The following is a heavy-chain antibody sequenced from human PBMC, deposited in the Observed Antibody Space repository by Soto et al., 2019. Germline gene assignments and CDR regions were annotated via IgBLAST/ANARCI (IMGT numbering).Heavy chain of an antibody. CDR1: GYTFTSYY. Sequence: ASVKVSCKASGYTFTSYYMHWVRQAPGQGLEWMGIISPSGGSTSYAQKFQGRVTMTRDTSTSTVYMELSSLRSEDTAVYYCARDPKQGLSSGWPFDYWGQGTLVTVSS. J-gene: IGHJ4*02. D-gene: IGHD6-19*01. CDR3: ARDPKQGLSSGWPFDY. V-gene: IGHV1-46*01. CDR2: ISPSGGST.